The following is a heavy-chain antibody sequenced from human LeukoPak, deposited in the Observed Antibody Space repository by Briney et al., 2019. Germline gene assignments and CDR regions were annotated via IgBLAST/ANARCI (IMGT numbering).Heavy chain of an antibody. V-gene: IGHV4-34*01. CDR2: INHSGST. J-gene: IGHJ5*02. CDR1: GGSLSGYY. D-gene: IGHD5-24*01. Sequence: PSETLSLTCAVYGGSLSGYYWSWIRQPPGKGLEWIGEINHSGSTNYNPSLKSRVTISVDTSKNQFSLKLSSVTAADTAVYYCARGRGGYNLVDPWGQGTLVTVSS. CDR3: ARGRGGYNLVDP.